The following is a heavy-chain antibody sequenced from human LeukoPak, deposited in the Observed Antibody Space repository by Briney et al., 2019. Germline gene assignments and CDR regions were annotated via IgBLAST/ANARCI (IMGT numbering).Heavy chain of an antibody. J-gene: IGHJ5*01. CDR1: GFAFPNYA. D-gene: IGHD2-8*01. V-gene: IGHV3-23*01. CDR3: VKNGVRSLFTVYNWFDS. Sequence: GGSLRLSCAASGFAFPNYAMNWVRQAPGKGLEWVSGVSGDGAGMYCADSVKGRFTVSRDNSENTLSLQMDILRAEDTAVYYCVKNGVRSLFTVYNWFDSWGQGTLVTVSS. CDR2: VSGDGAGM.